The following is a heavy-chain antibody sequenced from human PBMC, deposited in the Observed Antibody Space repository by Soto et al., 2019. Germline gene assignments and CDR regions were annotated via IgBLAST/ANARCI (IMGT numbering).Heavy chain of an antibody. CDR2: ISSSSSYI. Sequence: EVQLVESGGGLVKPGGSLRLSCAASGFTFSSYSMNWVRQAPGKGLEWVSSISSSSSYIYYADSVKGRFTISRDNAKNSLYLQMNSLRAEDTAVYYCAIGVGYSSGWVLPSRDYWGQGTLVTVSS. J-gene: IGHJ4*02. CDR3: AIGVGYSSGWVLPSRDY. D-gene: IGHD6-19*01. V-gene: IGHV3-21*01. CDR1: GFTFSSYS.